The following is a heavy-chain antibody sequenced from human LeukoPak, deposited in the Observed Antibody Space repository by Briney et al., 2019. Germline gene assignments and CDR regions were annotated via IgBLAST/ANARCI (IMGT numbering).Heavy chain of an antibody. D-gene: IGHD3-22*01. CDR1: GYTFTNYW. J-gene: IGHJ4*02. Sequence: GESLKISCQGSGYTFTNYWISWWRQMPGKGLEWMGRIDPRDSYSNYSPSFQGHVTFSADKSISAAYLQWGSLKASDTAMYYCARRGFYDSSGRFDYWGQGTLVTVSS. CDR3: ARRGFYDSSGRFDY. V-gene: IGHV5-10-1*01. CDR2: IDPRDSYS.